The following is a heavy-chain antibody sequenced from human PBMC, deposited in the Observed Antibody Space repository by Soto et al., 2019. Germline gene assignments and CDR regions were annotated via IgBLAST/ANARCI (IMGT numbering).Heavy chain of an antibody. CDR2: ISSSSSYI. CDR1: GFTFSSYS. Sequence: PGGSLRLSCAASGFTFSSYSMNWVRQAPGKGLEWVSSISSSSSYIYYAYSVKGRFTISRDNAKNSLYLQMNSLRAEDTAVYYWASWSSAYDFWSGYPTDYWGQGTLVTVSS. D-gene: IGHD3-3*01. V-gene: IGHV3-21*01. J-gene: IGHJ4*02. CDR3: ASWSSAYDFWSGYPTDY.